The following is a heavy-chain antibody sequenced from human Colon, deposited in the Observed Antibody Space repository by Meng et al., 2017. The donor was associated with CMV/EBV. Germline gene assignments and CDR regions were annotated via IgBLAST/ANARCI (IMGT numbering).Heavy chain of an antibody. CDR1: GLTFNGYG. D-gene: IGHD4-11*01. Sequence: GESLKISCAASGLTFNGYGLHWVRQAPGKGLEWVAFIGSDGSIKRYSDSAKGRFNISRDHSKNTLWLQMHSLRPEDTALYYCAREGFSNFDYWGLGTLVTVSS. CDR3: AREGFSNFDY. V-gene: IGHV3-30*02. J-gene: IGHJ4*02. CDR2: IGSDGSIK.